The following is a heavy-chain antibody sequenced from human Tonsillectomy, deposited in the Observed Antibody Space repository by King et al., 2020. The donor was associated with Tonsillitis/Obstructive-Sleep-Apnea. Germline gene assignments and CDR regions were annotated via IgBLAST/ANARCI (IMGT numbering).Heavy chain of an antibody. D-gene: IGHD2-2*01. CDR1: GYTFTSYY. Sequence: QLVQSGAEVKKPGASVKVSCKASGYTFTSYYMLWVRQAPGQGLEWMGIINPSGGSTSYAQKFQGRVTMTRDTSTSTVYMELSSLRSEDTAVYYCARGALRGYCSSTSCYLDYWGQGTLVTVSS. V-gene: IGHV1-46*01. CDR2: INPSGGST. CDR3: ARGALRGYCSSTSCYLDY. J-gene: IGHJ4*02.